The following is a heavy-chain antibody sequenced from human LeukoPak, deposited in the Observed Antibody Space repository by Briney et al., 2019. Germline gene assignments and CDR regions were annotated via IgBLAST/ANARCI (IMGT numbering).Heavy chain of an antibody. J-gene: IGHJ4*02. CDR3: AREVGIAAAGNFDY. V-gene: IGHV4-31*03. Sequence: SETLSLTCTVSGGSIRNAGYYWSWIRQHPGKGLEWIGYIYYSGSTYYNPSLKSRVTMSVDTPKTRFSLKLSSVTAADTAVCYCAREVGIAAAGNFDYWGQGTLVTVSS. CDR2: IYYSGST. CDR1: GGSIRNAGYY. D-gene: IGHD6-13*01.